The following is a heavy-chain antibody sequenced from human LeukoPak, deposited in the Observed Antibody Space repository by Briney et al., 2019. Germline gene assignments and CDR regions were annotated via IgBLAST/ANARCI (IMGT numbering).Heavy chain of an antibody. D-gene: IGHD6-25*01. V-gene: IGHV3-13*01. J-gene: IGHJ3*02. CDR3: ARVLTARSGGYDAFDI. CDR1: GFTFSTYD. CDR2: IDTAGDT. Sequence: GGSLRLSCAASGFTFSTYDMHWVRQGTGKGLEWVSAIDTAGDTYYPASVKGRFSISRENAKNSLYLQMNNLRAGDTAVYYCARVLTARSGGYDAFDIWGQGTMVTVSS.